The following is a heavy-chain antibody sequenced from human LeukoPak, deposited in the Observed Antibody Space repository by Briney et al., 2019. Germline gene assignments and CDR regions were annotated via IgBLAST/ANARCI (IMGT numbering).Heavy chain of an antibody. CDR1: GFTFSSYG. CDR2: ISYDGSNK. J-gene: IGHJ4*02. V-gene: IGHV3-30*18. D-gene: IGHD3-10*01. Sequence: GGSLRLSCAASGFTFSSYGMHWVRQAPGKGLEWVAVISYDGSNKYYADSVKGRFTISGDNSQNTLYLQMNSLRPEDTAVYYCAKVSAYYYASGFDSWGQGTLVTVSS. CDR3: AKVSAYYYASGFDS.